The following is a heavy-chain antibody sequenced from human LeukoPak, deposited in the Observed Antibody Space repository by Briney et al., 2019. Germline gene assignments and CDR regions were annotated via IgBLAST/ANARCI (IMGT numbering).Heavy chain of an antibody. CDR2: ISGSGGST. CDR1: GFTFSSYA. J-gene: IGHJ4*02. V-gene: IGHV3-23*01. CDR3: AKSSTYSGSLIDY. D-gene: IGHD1-26*01. Sequence: GGSLRLSCTASGFTFSSYAMSWVRQAPGKGLEWVSSISGSGGSTYYADSVKGRFTISRDNSKNTLYLQVNSLRAEDTAVYYCAKSSTYSGSLIDYWGQGTLVSVSS.